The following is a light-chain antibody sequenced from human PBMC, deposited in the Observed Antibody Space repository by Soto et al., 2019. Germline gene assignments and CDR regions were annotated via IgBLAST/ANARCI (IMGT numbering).Light chain of an antibody. CDR1: QSISSW. CDR3: QQYNSYSSFT. V-gene: IGKV1-5*01. J-gene: IGKJ2*01. CDR2: DAS. Sequence: DIQMTQSPSTLSASVGDRVTITCRASQSISSWLAWYQQKPGKAPKVLIYDASSLESGGATRFSGSESGTEFTLTSSCLQPDDFATYYCQQYNSYSSFTFGQGTKLEIK.